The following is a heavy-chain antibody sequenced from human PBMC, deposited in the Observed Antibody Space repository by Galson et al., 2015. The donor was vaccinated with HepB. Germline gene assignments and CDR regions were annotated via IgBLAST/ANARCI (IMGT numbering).Heavy chain of an antibody. Sequence: SVTVSCKASGSTFTSYYMHWVRQAPGQGLEWMGIINPSGGSTSYAQKFQGRVTMTRDTSTSTVYMELSSLRSEDTAVYYCARDRGAARAGFWFDPWGQGTLVTVSS. D-gene: IGHD6-6*01. J-gene: IGHJ5*02. V-gene: IGHV1-46*01. CDR2: INPSGGST. CDR1: GSTFTSYY. CDR3: ARDRGAARAGFWFDP.